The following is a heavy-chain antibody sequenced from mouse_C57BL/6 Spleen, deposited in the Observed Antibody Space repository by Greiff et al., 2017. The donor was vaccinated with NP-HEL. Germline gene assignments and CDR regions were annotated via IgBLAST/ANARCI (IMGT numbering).Heavy chain of an antibody. Sequence: QPGTELVKPGASVKLSCKASGHTFTSYWMHWVKQRPGQGLEWIGNINPSNGGTNYNEKFKSKATLTVDKSSSTAYMQLSSLTSEDSAVYYCAREGYGSSLAWFAYWGQGTLVTVSA. V-gene: IGHV1-53*01. CDR2: INPSNGGT. J-gene: IGHJ3*01. D-gene: IGHD1-1*01. CDR1: GHTFTSYW. CDR3: AREGYGSSLAWFAY.